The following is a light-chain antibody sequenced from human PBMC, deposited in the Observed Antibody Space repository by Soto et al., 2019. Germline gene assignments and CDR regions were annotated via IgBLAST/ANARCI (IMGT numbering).Light chain of an antibody. CDR1: QSVRSD. Sequence: EILMTQSPVTLSVSPGESATLSCRASQSVRSDLAWYQQRPGQAPRLLIYGASTRAAGIPDRFGGSGSETEFTLTIRRLESEDFAVYYCHQYNQWPLCTFGPGTKVDIK. CDR3: HQYNQWPLCT. J-gene: IGKJ3*01. V-gene: IGKV3-15*01. CDR2: GAS.